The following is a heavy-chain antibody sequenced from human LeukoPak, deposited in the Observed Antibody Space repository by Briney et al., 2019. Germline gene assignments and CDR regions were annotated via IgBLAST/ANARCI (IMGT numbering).Heavy chain of an antibody. CDR3: ARQLTVRLGYFDY. CDR1: GGSISSYY. Sequence: PSETLSLTCTVSGGSISSYYWSWIRQPPGKGLEWIGYIYTSGSTNYNPSLKSRVTISVDTSKNQFSLKLSSVTAADTAVYYCARQLTVRLGYFDYWGQGTLVSLSS. J-gene: IGHJ4*02. V-gene: IGHV4-4*09. CDR2: IYTSGST. D-gene: IGHD6-6*01.